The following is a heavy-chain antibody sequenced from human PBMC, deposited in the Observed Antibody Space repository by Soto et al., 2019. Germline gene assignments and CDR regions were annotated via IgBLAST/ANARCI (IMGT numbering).Heavy chain of an antibody. CDR2: ISGSGGST. D-gene: IGHD6-19*01. Sequence: GGSLRLSSAASGFTFSSYAVSWVRQAPGKGLEWVSAISGSGGSTYYADSVKGRFTISRDNYKNTLYLQMNSLRAEDTAVYYCAKDLWQSLDLEAIPEGYYYYYVMDVWGQGT. CDR3: AKDLWQSLDLEAIPEGYYYYYVMDV. CDR1: GFTFSSYA. J-gene: IGHJ6*02. V-gene: IGHV3-23*01.